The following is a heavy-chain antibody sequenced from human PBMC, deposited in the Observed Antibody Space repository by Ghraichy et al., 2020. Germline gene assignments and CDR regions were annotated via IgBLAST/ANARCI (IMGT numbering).Heavy chain of an antibody. CDR3: ARDVWSSVDY. D-gene: IGHD3-3*01. CDR2: ISGSGGNT. CDR1: GFTFNNYA. Sequence: GGSLRLSCAASGFTFNNYAVTWVRQAPGKGLEWVSAISGSGGNTYYADSVKGRFTISRDNAKNSLYLQMNSLRVEDTAVYYCARDVWSSVDYWGQGTLVTVSS. J-gene: IGHJ4*02. V-gene: IGHV3-23*01.